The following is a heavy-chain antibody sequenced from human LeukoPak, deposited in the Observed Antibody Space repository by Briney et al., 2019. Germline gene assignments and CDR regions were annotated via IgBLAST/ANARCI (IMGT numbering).Heavy chain of an antibody. Sequence: PGGSLRLSCAASGFTFSSYAMHWVRQAPGKGLEWVAVISYDGSNKYYADSVKGRFTISRDNSKNTLYLQMNSLRAEDTAVYYCAKKVGDFWSGYYVDFDYWGQGTLVTVSS. V-gene: IGHV3-30-3*02. J-gene: IGHJ4*02. CDR1: GFTFSSYA. CDR2: ISYDGSNK. D-gene: IGHD3-3*01. CDR3: AKKVGDFWSGYYVDFDY.